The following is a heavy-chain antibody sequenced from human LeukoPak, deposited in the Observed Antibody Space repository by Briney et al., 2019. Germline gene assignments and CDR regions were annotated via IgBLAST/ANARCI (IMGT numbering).Heavy chain of an antibody. V-gene: IGHV3-53*01. J-gene: IGHJ4*02. CDR3: TRLLPSSHHFFDS. D-gene: IGHD6-6*01. CDR1: GFTVSNVY. Sequence: PGGSLRLFCAVCGFTVSNVYMSCVPHAPGKGLEGVSVIYGGGDTYYADSVRGRFTISRDNFENTLFLQMDSLRPEDTAVYYCTRLLPSSHHFFDSWGQGTLVTVSS. CDR2: IYGGGDT.